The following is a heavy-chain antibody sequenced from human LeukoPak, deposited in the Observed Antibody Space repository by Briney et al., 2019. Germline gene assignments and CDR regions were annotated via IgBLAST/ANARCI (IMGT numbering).Heavy chain of an antibody. D-gene: IGHD3-22*01. CDR2: ISYDGSNK. V-gene: IGHV3-30*18. J-gene: IGHJ4*02. CDR1: GFTFSSYG. CDR3: AKDTYYYDSSGYYLDY. Sequence: GGSLRLSCAASGFTFSSYGMHWARQAPGEGLEWVAVISYDGSNKYYADSVKCRFTISRDNSKNTLYLQMNRLRAKDTAVYYCAKDTYYYDSSGYYLDYWGQGTLVTVSS.